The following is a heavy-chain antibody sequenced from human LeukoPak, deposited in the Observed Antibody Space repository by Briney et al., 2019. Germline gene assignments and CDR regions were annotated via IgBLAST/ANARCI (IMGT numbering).Heavy chain of an antibody. CDR2: LSAYNGNT. CDR1: GYTFTNYA. V-gene: IGHV1-18*01. D-gene: IGHD2-2*01. J-gene: IGHJ5*02. Sequence: ASVKVSCKASGYTFTNYAISWVRQAPGQGLEWMGWLSAYNGNTNFAQKLQGRVTLTTDTSTSTAYMELRSLRSDDTAVYYCARDFTYAGSNWFDPWGQGTLVTVSS. CDR3: ARDFTYAGSNWFDP.